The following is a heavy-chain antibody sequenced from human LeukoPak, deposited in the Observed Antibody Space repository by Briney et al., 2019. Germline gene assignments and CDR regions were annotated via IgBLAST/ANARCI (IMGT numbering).Heavy chain of an antibody. J-gene: IGHJ4*02. D-gene: IGHD5-12*01. CDR1: GFTFSNYW. V-gene: IGHV3-7*04. CDR2: INRDGSDK. CDR3: ARAIEGAYDL. Sequence: GGSLRLSCATSGFTFSNYWMTWVRQAPGKGLEWVANINRDGSDKYYMASVQGRFTISRDNAKNSLSLQMNSLRAEDTAVYFCARAIEGAYDLWGQGTLVTVSS.